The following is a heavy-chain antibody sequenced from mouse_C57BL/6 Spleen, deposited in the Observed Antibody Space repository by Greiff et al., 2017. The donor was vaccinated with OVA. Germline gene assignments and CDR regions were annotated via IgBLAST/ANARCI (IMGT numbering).Heavy chain of an antibody. D-gene: IGHD4-1*01. Sequence: EVQLQQSGPELVKPGASVKISCKASGYTFTDYYMNWVKQSHGKSLEWIGDINPNNGGTSYNQKFKGKATLTVDKSSSTAYMELRSLTSEDSAVYYCARLATGPGAMDYWGQGTSVTVSS. CDR2: INPNNGGT. CDR1: GYTFTDYY. CDR3: ARLATGPGAMDY. J-gene: IGHJ4*01. V-gene: IGHV1-26*01.